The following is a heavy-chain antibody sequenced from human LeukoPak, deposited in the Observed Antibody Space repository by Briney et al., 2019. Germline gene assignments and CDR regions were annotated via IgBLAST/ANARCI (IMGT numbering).Heavy chain of an antibody. D-gene: IGHD3-22*01. CDR3: ARRAYYESSGSYDC. V-gene: IGHV5-51*01. Sequence: GESLKISCKGSGYSSNSYWIGWVRQMPGKGLEWMGIIYPGDSNIRYSPSFQGQVTISADKSISTAYLQWNSLKASDTAMYYCARRAYYESSGSYDCWGQGTLVTVSS. CDR2: IYPGDSNI. CDR1: GYSSNSYW. J-gene: IGHJ4*02.